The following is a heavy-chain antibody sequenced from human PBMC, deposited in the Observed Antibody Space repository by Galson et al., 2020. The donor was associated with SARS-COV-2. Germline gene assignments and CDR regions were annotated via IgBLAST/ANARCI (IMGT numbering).Heavy chain of an antibody. J-gene: IGHJ5*02. CDR3: LSYSSTRQNH. D-gene: IGHD2-2*01. Sequence: AGSLRLSCSASGFIFSDYAMHWVRQAPGKGLEYVSAISRNGETSFYADSVNGRFTMSRDNSKSMFYLQMTALRLEDTGLYFCLSYSSTRQNHWGQGTLVTVSS. V-gene: IGHV3-64D*06. CDR2: ISRNGETS. CDR1: GFIFSDYA.